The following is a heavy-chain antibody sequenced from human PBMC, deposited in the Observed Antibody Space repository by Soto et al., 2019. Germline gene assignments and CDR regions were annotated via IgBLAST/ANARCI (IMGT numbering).Heavy chain of an antibody. Sequence: ASVKVSCKASGYTFTSYDINWVRQATGQGLEWMGWMNPNSGSTGYAQKFQGRVTMTRNTSISTAYMELSSLRSEDTAVYYCASWYYDFWSRYDAFDIWGQGTMVTVSS. J-gene: IGHJ3*02. CDR2: MNPNSGST. D-gene: IGHD3-3*01. CDR1: GYTFTSYD. CDR3: ASWYYDFWSRYDAFDI. V-gene: IGHV1-8*01.